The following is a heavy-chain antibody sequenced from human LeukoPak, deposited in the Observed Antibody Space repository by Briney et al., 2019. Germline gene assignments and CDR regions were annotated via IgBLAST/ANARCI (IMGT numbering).Heavy chain of an antibody. J-gene: IGHJ4*02. CDR3: AMCLSGYDLGFDY. V-gene: IGHV1-2*02. CDR2: INPNSGGT. Sequence: ASVKVSCKASGYTFTGYYMHWVRQAHGQGLEWMGWINPNSGGTNYAQKFQGRATMTRDTSISTAYMELSRLRSDATAGYYCAMCLSGYDLGFDYWGQGTLVTDSS. D-gene: IGHD3-3*01. CDR1: GYTFTGYY.